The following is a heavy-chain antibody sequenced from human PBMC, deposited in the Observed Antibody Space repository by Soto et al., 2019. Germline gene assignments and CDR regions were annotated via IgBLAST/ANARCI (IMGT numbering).Heavy chain of an antibody. D-gene: IGHD3-22*01. CDR3: ARRADYDSSGYYFLDY. Sequence: ETLXXTCTLXXPSISSSXXXXIRQPAGKGLEWIGRVRTDGSTDYNPSLKSRVSISVDTSKNKFSLKLNSVTAADTAVYYCARRADYDSSGYYFLDYWGQGTLVTVSS. CDR2: VRTDGST. CDR1: XPSISSSX. V-gene: IGHV4-4*07. J-gene: IGHJ4*02.